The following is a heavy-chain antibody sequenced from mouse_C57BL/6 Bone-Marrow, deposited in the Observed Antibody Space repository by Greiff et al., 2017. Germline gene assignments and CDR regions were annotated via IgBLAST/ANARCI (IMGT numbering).Heavy chain of an antibody. CDR2: IDPSDSYT. Sequence: QVQLQQPGAELVMPGASVKLSCKASGYTFTSYWMHWVKQRPGQGLEWIGEIDPSDSYTNYTQKFKGKFTLSVDNASSTAYMQLISLTSEDSAVYYCARRDTTVPHWYFDVWGTGTTVTVSS. CDR3: ARRDTTVPHWYFDV. CDR1: GYTFTSYW. V-gene: IGHV1-69*01. D-gene: IGHD1-1*01. J-gene: IGHJ1*03.